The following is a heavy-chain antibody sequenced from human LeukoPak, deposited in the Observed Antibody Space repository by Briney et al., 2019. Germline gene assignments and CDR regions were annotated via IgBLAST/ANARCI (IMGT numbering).Heavy chain of an antibody. CDR2: IRYDGSNK. V-gene: IGHV3-30*02. D-gene: IGHD3-10*01. Sequence: PGGSLRLSCAASGFTFSSYGMHWVRQAPGKGLEWVAFIRYDGSNKYYADSVKGRFTTSRDNSKNMLYLQMNSLRAEDTAVYYCAKDGSYYGSGSYLDYWGQGTLVTVSS. CDR1: GFTFSSYG. CDR3: AKDGSYYGSGSYLDY. J-gene: IGHJ4*02.